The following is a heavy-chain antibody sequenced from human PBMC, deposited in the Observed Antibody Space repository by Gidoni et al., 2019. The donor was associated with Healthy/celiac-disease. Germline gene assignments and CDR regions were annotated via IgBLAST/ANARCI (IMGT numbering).Heavy chain of an antibody. J-gene: IGHJ4*02. Sequence: QLQLQESGPGLVKPSETLSLTCTVSGGSISSSSYYWGWIRQPPGKGLEWIGSIYYSVSTYYNPSLKSRVTISVDTSKNQFSLKLSSVTAADTAVYYCARQRRMATMGFDYWGQGTLVTVSS. V-gene: IGHV4-39*01. CDR1: GGSISSSSYY. CDR2: IYYSVST. D-gene: IGHD5-12*01. CDR3: ARQRRMATMGFDY.